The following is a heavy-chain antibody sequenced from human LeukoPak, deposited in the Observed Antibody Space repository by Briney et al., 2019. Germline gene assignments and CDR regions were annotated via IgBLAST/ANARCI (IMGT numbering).Heavy chain of an antibody. CDR3: ATINAQTFDI. Sequence: GGSLRLSCVGSGFSFRSHWVNWVRQSPGKGLEWVANIKPDGSDKYYVDSARGRFTVSRDNAKNSAFLQMNSLRAEDTAMYYCATINAQTFDIWGQGTLVSVSS. CDR2: IKPDGSDK. D-gene: IGHD5-24*01. V-gene: IGHV3-7*01. CDR1: GFSFRSHW. J-gene: IGHJ3*02.